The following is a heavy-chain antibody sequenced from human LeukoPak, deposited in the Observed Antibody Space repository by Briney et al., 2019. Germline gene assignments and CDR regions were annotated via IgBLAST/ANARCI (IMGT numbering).Heavy chain of an antibody. Sequence: ASVKVSCKASGYTFTGYYMHWVRQAPGQGLEWMGWINPNSGGTNYAQKFQGRVTMTRDTSISTAYMELSRLRSDDTAVYYCARFKGYCSSTSCLVYYYYYYMDVWAKGTTVTVPS. CDR3: ARFKGYCSSTSCLVYYYYYYMDV. D-gene: IGHD2-2*01. CDR1: GYTFTGYY. CDR2: INPNSGGT. V-gene: IGHV1-2*02. J-gene: IGHJ6*03.